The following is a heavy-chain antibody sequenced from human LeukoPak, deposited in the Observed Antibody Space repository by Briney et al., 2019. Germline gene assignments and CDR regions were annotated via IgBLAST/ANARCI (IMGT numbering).Heavy chain of an antibody. CDR3: ARISIAAAGTGEDYYYYGMDV. J-gene: IGHJ6*04. CDR2: IIPIFGKA. Sequence: SVKVSCKASGGTFSSYAISWVRQAPGQGLEWMGGIIPIFGKANYAQKFQGRVTITADKSTSTAYMELSSLRSEDTAVYYCARISIAAAGTGEDYYYYGMDVWGKGTTVTVSS. CDR1: GGTFSSYA. V-gene: IGHV1-69*06. D-gene: IGHD6-13*01.